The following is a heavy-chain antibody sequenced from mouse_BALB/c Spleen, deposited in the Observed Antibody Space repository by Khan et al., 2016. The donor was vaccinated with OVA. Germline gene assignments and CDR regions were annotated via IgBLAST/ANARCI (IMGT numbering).Heavy chain of an antibody. D-gene: IGHD1-2*01. Sequence: EVQLQESGPGLVKPSQSLSLTCTVTGYSITSGYGWNWIRQFPGNKLECIGYISYSGSTNYNPSLKSRISITRDTSKNQFFLQLNSVTTEDTATYYCARTARIKYWGQGTTLTVSS. CDR1: GYSITSGYG. J-gene: IGHJ2*01. V-gene: IGHV3-2*02. CDR2: ISYSGST. CDR3: ARTARIKY.